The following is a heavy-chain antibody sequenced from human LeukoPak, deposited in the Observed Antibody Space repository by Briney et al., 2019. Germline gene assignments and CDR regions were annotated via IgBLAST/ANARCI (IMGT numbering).Heavy chain of an antibody. D-gene: IGHD5-18*01. V-gene: IGHV4-34*01. J-gene: IGHJ4*02. Sequence: SETLSLTCTVSGDSISNYYWSWIRQPPGKGLEWIGDISHSGFTNYNPSLKSRVTISVDTSTNQFSLKLNSVTAADTAVYYCARDSGYSYGSFDYWGQGTLVTVSS. CDR2: ISHSGFT. CDR1: GDSISNYY. CDR3: ARDSGYSYGSFDY.